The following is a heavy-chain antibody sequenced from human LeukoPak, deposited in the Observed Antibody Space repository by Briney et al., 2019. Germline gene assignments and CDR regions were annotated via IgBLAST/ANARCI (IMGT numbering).Heavy chain of an antibody. CDR1: GGSFSGYY. Sequence: NASETLSLTCAVYGGSFSGYYWSWIRQPPGKGLEWIGEINHSGSTNYNPSLKSRVTISVDTSKNQFSLKLSSVTAADTAVYYCARATLPITMVRGVRSYWYFDLWGRGTLVTVSS. V-gene: IGHV4-34*01. CDR3: ARATLPITMVRGVRSYWYFDL. J-gene: IGHJ2*01. D-gene: IGHD3-10*01. CDR2: INHSGST.